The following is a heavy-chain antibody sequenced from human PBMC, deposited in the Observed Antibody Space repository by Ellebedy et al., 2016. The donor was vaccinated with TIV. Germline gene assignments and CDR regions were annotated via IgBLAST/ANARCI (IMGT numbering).Heavy chain of an antibody. D-gene: IGHD6-13*01. Sequence: PGGSLRLSCAASGFTFSSYWMHWVRQAPGKGLVWVSRINIDGTTTSYADSVKGRFTISRDNAKNTLYLQMNSLRAEDTAVYYCAGIGSTFPFDWGQGTLVTVSS. J-gene: IGHJ4*02. V-gene: IGHV3-74*01. CDR2: INIDGTTT. CDR1: GFTFSSYW. CDR3: AGIGSTFPFD.